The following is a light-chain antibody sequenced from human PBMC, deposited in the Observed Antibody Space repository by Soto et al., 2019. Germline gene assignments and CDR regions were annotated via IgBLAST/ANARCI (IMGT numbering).Light chain of an antibody. CDR1: SSDVGSYNR. CDR3: SSYTSSTTLV. Sequence: QSALTQPPSVSGSPGQSVTISCTGTSSDVGSYNRVSWYQQPPGTAPKLMIYEVNNRPSVVPDRFSGSKSGNTASLTISGLQAEDEADYYCSSYTSSTTLVFGGGTKLTVL. J-gene: IGLJ2*01. CDR2: EVN. V-gene: IGLV2-18*02.